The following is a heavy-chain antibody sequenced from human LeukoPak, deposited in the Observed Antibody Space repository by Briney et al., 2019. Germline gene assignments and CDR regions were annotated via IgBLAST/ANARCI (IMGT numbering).Heavy chain of an antibody. CDR1: GGSISSGGYY. D-gene: IGHD3-22*01. V-gene: IGHV4-31*03. CDR3: ARARLGVYYYDSSGSDAFDI. J-gene: IGHJ3*02. CDR2: IYYSGST. Sequence: PSQTLSLTCTVSGGSISSGGYYWSWIRQHPGKGLEWIGYIYYSGSTYYNPSLKSRVTISVDTSKNQFSLKLSSVTAADTAVYYCARARLGVYYYDSSGSDAFDIWGQGTMVTVSS.